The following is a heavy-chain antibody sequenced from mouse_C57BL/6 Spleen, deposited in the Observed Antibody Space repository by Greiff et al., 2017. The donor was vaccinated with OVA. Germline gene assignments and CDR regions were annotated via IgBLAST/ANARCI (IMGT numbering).Heavy chain of an antibody. Sequence: QVHVKQPGAELVMPGASVKLSCKASGYTFTSYWMHWVKQRPGQGLEWIGEIDPSDSYTNYNQKFKGKSTLAVDKSSSTAYMQLSSLTSEDSAVYYCAKLDFDYWGQGTTLTVSS. CDR2: IDPSDSYT. CDR1: GYTFTSYW. V-gene: IGHV1-69*01. CDR3: AKLDFDY. J-gene: IGHJ2*01.